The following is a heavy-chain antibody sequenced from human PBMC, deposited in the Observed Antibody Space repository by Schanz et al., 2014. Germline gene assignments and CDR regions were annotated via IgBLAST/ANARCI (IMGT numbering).Heavy chain of an antibody. J-gene: IGHJ5*02. CDR3: AKAADWPVTRFDP. V-gene: IGHV3-23*04. CDR1: GFSFSTYW. Sequence: EEQLVESGGGLVQPGGSLRLSCAASGFSFSTYWMSWVRQAPGKGLEWVSAISGSGGSTYYADSVKGRFTISRDNSKNTLYLQMSSLRADDTAVYYCAKAADWPVTRFDPWGQGTLVTVSS. D-gene: IGHD3-9*01. CDR2: ISGSGGST.